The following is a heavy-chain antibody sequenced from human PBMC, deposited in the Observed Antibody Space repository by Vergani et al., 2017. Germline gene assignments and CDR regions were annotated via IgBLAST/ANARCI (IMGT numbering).Heavy chain of an antibody. CDR2: ISSSSSYI. CDR1: GFTFSSYS. Sequence: EVQLVESGGGLVKPGGSLRLSCAASGFTFSSYSMNWVRQAPGKGLEWVSSISSSSSYIYYADSVKGRFTISSDNAKNSLYLQMNSLRAEDTAVYYCARDREGLWFGLPDYFDYWGQGTLVTVSS. D-gene: IGHD3-10*01. V-gene: IGHV3-21*01. J-gene: IGHJ4*02. CDR3: ARDREGLWFGLPDYFDY.